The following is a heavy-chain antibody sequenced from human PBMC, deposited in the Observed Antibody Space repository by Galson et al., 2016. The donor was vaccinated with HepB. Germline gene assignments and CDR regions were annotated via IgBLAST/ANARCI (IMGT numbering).Heavy chain of an antibody. CDR1: GFALSIYD. J-gene: IGHJ4*02. V-gene: IGHV3-13*01. D-gene: IGHD1-26*01. CDR3: VRGVGKSDFDF. Sequence: SLRLSCAASGFALSIYDMHWVRQPTGKGPEWVPAIGSVGDTYYPASVRGRFTVSRENAKNSLYLQMNSLRVGDTAVYYCVRGVGKSDFDFWGQGTLVTVSS. CDR2: IGSVGDT.